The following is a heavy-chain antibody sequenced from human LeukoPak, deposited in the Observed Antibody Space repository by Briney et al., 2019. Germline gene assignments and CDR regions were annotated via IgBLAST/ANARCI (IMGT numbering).Heavy chain of an antibody. V-gene: IGHV3-74*01. CDR1: GFTFRSFW. D-gene: IGHD4-23*01. CDR2: ISTDGGST. CDR3: AKDRMVGGNL. J-gene: IGHJ3*01. Sequence: GGSLRLSCAASGFTFRSFWMHWVRQGPGKGLEWVSYISTDGGSTNYADSVKGRFAVSRDNAKNSLYLQMNSLRAEDTAVYYCAKDRMVGGNLWGQGTMVTVSS.